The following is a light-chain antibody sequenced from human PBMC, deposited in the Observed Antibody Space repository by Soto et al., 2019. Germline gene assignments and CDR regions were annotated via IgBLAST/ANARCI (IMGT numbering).Light chain of an antibody. J-gene: IGLJ2*01. CDR3: CSYAGSYTLRV. CDR1: SSDVGGYNY. V-gene: IGLV2-11*01. Sequence: QSALTLPRSVSGSPGQSVTISCTGTSSDVGGYNYVSWYQQHPGKAPKLMIYDVSKRPSGVPDRFSGSKSGNTASLTISGLQAEDEADYYCCSYAGSYTLRVFGGGTKLTVL. CDR2: DVS.